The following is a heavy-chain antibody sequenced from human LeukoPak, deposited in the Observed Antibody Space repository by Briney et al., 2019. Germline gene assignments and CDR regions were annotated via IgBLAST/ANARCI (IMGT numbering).Heavy chain of an antibody. CDR3: ARDRGFEYSDTGSFDY. Sequence: GGSLRLSCAASGFTFSSYGMHWVRQAPGKGLEWVAFIRYDGSNKYYADSVKGRFTISRDNSKNTLYLQMNSLRAEDTAVYYCARDRGFEYSDTGSFDYWGQGTLVTVSS. D-gene: IGHD6-6*01. CDR1: GFTFSSYG. J-gene: IGHJ4*02. V-gene: IGHV3-30*02. CDR2: IRYDGSNK.